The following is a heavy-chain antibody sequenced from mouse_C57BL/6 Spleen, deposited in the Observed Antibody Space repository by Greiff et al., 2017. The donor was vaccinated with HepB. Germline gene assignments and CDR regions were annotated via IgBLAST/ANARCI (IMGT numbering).Heavy chain of an antibody. CDR3: ARVGDGYDLYAMDY. CDR1: GFTFSSYA. CDR2: ISDGGSYT. V-gene: IGHV5-4*01. D-gene: IGHD2-2*01. J-gene: IGHJ4*01. Sequence: EVQGVESGGGLVKPGGSLKLSCAASGFTFSSYAMSWVRQTPEKRLEWVATISDGGSYTYYPDNVKGRFTISRDNAKNNLYLQMSYLKSEDTAMYYCARVGDGYDLYAMDYWGQGTSVTVSS.